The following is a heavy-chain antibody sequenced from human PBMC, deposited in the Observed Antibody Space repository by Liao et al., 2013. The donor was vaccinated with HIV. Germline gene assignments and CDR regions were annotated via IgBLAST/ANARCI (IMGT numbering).Heavy chain of an antibody. D-gene: IGHD3-10*01. CDR2: IYYSGTT. J-gene: IGHJ4*02. Sequence: QVRLQESGPGLVKSSQTLSLTCTVSGGSVSNADYYWSWIRQAPGKALEWVGYIYYSGTTFYSSSLKNRVAMSVDTSKNNFSLKLTSVTASDTAIYYCAREVRGVKVAFHYFDHWGQGVLVTVSS. CDR3: AREVRGVKVAFHYFDH. CDR1: GGSVSNADYY. V-gene: IGHV4-30-4*08.